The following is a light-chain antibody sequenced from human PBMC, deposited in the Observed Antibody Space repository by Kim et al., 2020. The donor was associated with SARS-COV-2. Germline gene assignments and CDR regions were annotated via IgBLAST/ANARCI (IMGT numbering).Light chain of an antibody. CDR2: DVT. V-gene: IGLV2-14*03. CDR3: SSYTAASTWV. Sequence: QSALTQPASVSGSPGQSITISCIGSSSDIGGYKSVSWYQQHPGKPPKLMISDVTKRPSGVSNRFSGSKSGNTASLTISGLQADDEADYYCSSYTAASTWVFGGGTKLTVL. CDR1: SSDIGGYKS. J-gene: IGLJ2*01.